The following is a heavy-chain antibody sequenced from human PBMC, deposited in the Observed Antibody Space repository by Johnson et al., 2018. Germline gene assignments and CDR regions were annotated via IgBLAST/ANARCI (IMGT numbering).Heavy chain of an antibody. D-gene: IGHD6-19*01. CDR2: IRSKAYDGAT. V-gene: IGHV3-49*03. CDR3: TTRGWSHYYHYMDV. CDR1: GLSFGDYS. Sequence: VQLQESGGGLMEPGRSLRLSCTASGLSFGDYSMSWFRQAPWKGLEWVGLIRSKAYDGATEYAASVKDKFTISRDDSKNIAYLQMNSLMIEDTGVYYCTTRGWSHYYHYMDVWGKGTTVTVSS. J-gene: IGHJ6*03.